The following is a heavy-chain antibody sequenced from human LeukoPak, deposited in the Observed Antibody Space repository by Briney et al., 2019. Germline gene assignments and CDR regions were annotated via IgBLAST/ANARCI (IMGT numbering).Heavy chain of an antibody. CDR1: GFSFSSYA. CDR2: ISGNGDNT. Sequence: SGGSLTLSCTASGFSFSSYAMTWVRQAPGKGLEWVSGISGNGDNTFYADSVKGRFSISRDNSKNTLYLQMNSLRADDTAVYYCASGIAAWDYWGQGTLVTVSS. D-gene: IGHD6-6*01. CDR3: ASGIAAWDY. J-gene: IGHJ4*02. V-gene: IGHV3-23*01.